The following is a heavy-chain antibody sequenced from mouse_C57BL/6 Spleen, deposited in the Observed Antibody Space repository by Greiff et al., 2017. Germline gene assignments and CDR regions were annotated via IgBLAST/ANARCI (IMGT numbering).Heavy chain of an antibody. J-gene: IGHJ4*01. CDR2: IDPETGGT. V-gene: IGHV1-15*01. CDR1: GYTFTDYE. CDR3: TIEGTTGVDYDAMDY. Sequence: QVQLQQSGAELVRPGASVTLSCKASGYTFTDYEMHWVKQTPVHGLEWIGAIDPETGGTAYNQKFKGKAILTANKSSSTAYMELRSLTSEDSAVDYGTIEGTTGVDYDAMDYWGQGTSVTVSS. D-gene: IGHD1-1*01.